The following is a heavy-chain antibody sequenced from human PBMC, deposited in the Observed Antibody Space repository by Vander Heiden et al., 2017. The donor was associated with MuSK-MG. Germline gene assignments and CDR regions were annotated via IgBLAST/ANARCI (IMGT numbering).Heavy chain of an antibody. D-gene: IGHD5-12*01. CDR1: GYSFTIYG. J-gene: IGHJ5*02. V-gene: IGHV1-18*01. CDR2: ISDHNGNT. Sequence: QVQLVQSGAEVKKPGASVKVSCKASGYSFTIYGISWVRQAPGQGLEWMGWISDHNGNTKYAQKRQGRVTMTTDTATTTAEMELRRMRSEETAVYYCARDISGDDSQNWFDPWGQGTMVTVYS. CDR3: ARDISGDDSQNWFDP.